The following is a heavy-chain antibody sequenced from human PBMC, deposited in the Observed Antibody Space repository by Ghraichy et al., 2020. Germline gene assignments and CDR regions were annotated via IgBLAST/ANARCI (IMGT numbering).Heavy chain of an antibody. J-gene: IGHJ3*02. V-gene: IGHV4-59*01. CDR3: ARSYYYDRMGAFDI. CDR2: IYYSGST. Sequence: SETLSLTCTVSGGSISSYYWSWIRQPPGKGLEWIGYIYYSGSTNYNPSLKSRVTISVDTSKNQFSLKLSSVTAADTAVYYCARSYYYDRMGAFDIWGQGTMVTVSS. D-gene: IGHD3-22*01. CDR1: GGSISSYY.